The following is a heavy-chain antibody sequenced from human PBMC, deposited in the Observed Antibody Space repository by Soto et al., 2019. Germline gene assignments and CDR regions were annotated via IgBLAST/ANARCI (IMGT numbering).Heavy chain of an antibody. Sequence: ASVKVSCKASGYTFTSYAMHWVRQAPGQRLEWMGWINAGNGNTKYSQEFQGRVTITRDTSASTAYMELSSLRSEDTAVYYCARSYVDTAMVTDYYYYGMDVWGQGTTVTVSS. CDR2: INAGNGNT. D-gene: IGHD5-18*01. J-gene: IGHJ6*02. CDR1: GYTFTSYA. CDR3: ARSYVDTAMVTDYYYYGMDV. V-gene: IGHV1-3*01.